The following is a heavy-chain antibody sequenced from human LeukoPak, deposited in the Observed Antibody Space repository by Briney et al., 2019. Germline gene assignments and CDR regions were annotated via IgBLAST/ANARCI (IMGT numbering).Heavy chain of an antibody. CDR3: ARRGGDYYDSSGYYSDAFDI. CDR1: GYTFAKYW. Sequence: AGESLKISCQASGYTFAKYWIGWVRQMPGKGLEWMGIIYPGDSDTRYSPSFQGQVTISADKSISTAYLQWSSLKASDTAMYYCARRGGDYYDSSGYYSDAFDIWGQGTMVTVSS. D-gene: IGHD3-22*01. J-gene: IGHJ3*02. CDR2: IYPGDSDT. V-gene: IGHV5-51*01.